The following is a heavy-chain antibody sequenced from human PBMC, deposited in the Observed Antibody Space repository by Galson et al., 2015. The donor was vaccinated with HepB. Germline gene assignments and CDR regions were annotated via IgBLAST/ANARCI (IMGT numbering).Heavy chain of an antibody. Sequence: SETLSLTCAVYGGSFSGYYWSWIRQPPGKGLEWIGEINHSGSTNYNPSLKSRVTISVDTSKNQFSLKLSSVTAADTAVYYCASPATGGVLLYYWGQGTLVTVSS. J-gene: IGHJ4*02. CDR2: INHSGST. CDR1: GGSFSGYY. CDR3: ASPATGGVLLYY. V-gene: IGHV4-34*01. D-gene: IGHD2-8*02.